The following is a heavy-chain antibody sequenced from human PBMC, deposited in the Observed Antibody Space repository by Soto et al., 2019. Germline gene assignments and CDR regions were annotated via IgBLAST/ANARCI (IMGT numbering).Heavy chain of an antibody. CDR3: ARGVGPLLYSDF. CDR2: SSSGSNTI. Sequence: EVQLVESGGGLVQMGGSLRLSCAASGFTFNSYNMNWVRQAPGRGLEWVSYSSSGSNTIYYADSVKGRFTVSRDSAQNSLYLQMNSLTAEDTAVYYSARGVGPLLYSDFWGQGTLVTVSS. CDR1: GFTFNSYN. V-gene: IGHV3-48*01. D-gene: IGHD1-26*01. J-gene: IGHJ4*02.